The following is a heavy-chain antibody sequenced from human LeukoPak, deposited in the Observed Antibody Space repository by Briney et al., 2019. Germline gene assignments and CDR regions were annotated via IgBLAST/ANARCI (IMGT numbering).Heavy chain of an antibody. Sequence: GGSLRLSCAASGFTFSSYGMHWVRQAPGKGLDWVAVIWYDGSNKYYAESVKGRFTIYRDNSKNTLYLQMNSLRAEDRAVYYCARGALYQLLHDAFDIWGQGTMVTVS. CDR3: ARGALYQLLHDAFDI. J-gene: IGHJ3*02. V-gene: IGHV3-33*01. CDR2: IWYDGSNK. CDR1: GFTFSSYG. D-gene: IGHD2-2*01.